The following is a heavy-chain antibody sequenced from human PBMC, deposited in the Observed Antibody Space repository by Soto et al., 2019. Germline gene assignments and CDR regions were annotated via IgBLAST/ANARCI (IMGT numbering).Heavy chain of an antibody. CDR1: GGSISSGGYY. D-gene: IGHD6-13*01. V-gene: IGHV4-31*03. CDR3: ARGGIAAAAPPDY. CDR2: IYYSGST. Sequence: QVQLQESGPGLVKPSQTLSLTCTVSGGSISSGGYYWSWIRQHPGKGLEWIGYIYYSGSTYYNPPLKSRVTLSVDTSKNQFSLKLSSVTAADTAVYYCARGGIAAAAPPDYWGQGTLVTVSS. J-gene: IGHJ4*02.